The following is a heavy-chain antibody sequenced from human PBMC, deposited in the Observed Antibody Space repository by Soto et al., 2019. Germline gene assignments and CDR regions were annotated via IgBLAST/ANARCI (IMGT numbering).Heavy chain of an antibody. CDR2: INHSGGT. D-gene: IGHD3-16*02. V-gene: IGHV4-34*01. Sequence: PSETVSLTCAVYARSFRGYYWRWILQPPGNGLECIREINHSGGTNYNPSLKSRVTISVDTSKNQFSLKLSSVTAADTAVYYCARATYDYVWGSYRPPSQTYYFDDWGQGTLVTVSS. J-gene: IGHJ4*02. CDR3: ARATYDYVWGSYRPPSQTYYFDD. CDR1: ARSFRGYY.